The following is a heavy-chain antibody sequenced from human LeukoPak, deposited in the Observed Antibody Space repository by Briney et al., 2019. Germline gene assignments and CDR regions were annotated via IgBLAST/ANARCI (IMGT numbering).Heavy chain of an antibody. CDR2: ISPNSGVT. CDR3: ARGIGTRWGNYYYYYMDV. J-gene: IGHJ6*03. V-gene: IGHV1-2*02. Sequence: EASVKVSCKASGYTFSDYYMHWVRQAPGQGLEWMGWISPNSGVTNYAQKFRDRVTMTRDTSIDTAYMELSRLRGDDTAIYYCARGIGTRWGNYYYYYMDVWGKGTTVTVSS. CDR1: GYTFSDYY. D-gene: IGHD3-16*01.